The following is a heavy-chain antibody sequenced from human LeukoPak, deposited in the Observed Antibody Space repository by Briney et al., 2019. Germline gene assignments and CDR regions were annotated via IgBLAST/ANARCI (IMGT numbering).Heavy chain of an antibody. CDR2: ISAYNGDT. CDR3: ARAHYGDFDY. Sequence: ASVKVSCKASGGTFISYAISWVRQAPGRGLEWMGYISAYNGDTNHAQKFQGRLTMTTDTSTSTAYMELRSLRSDDTAVYYCARAHYGDFDYWGQGTLVTVSS. CDR1: GGTFISYA. V-gene: IGHV1-18*01. J-gene: IGHJ4*02. D-gene: IGHD4/OR15-4a*01.